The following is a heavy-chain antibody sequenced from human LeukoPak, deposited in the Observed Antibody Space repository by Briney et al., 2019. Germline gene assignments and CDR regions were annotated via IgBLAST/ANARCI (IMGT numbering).Heavy chain of an antibody. J-gene: IGHJ6*02. V-gene: IGHV3-30-3*01. CDR3: ARVSGSADLDI. CDR2: ISYDGSNK. CDR1: GFTFSSYA. D-gene: IGHD1-26*01. Sequence: GRSLRLSCAASGFTFSSYAMHWVRQASGKGLEWVAVISYDGSNKYYADSVKGRFTISRDNSKNTLYLQMNSLRAEDTAVYYCARVSGSADLDIWGQGTTVTVSS.